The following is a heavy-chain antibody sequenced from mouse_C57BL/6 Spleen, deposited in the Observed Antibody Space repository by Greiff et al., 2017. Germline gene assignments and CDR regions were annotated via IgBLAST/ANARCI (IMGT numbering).Heavy chain of an antibody. CDR1: GYTFTSYW. CDR3: ARLDSTYYLDD. J-gene: IGHJ2*01. D-gene: IGHD5-1*01. V-gene: IGHV1-64*01. CDR2: IHPNSGST. Sequence: QVQLQQPGAELVKPGASVKLSCKASGYTFTSYWMHWVKQRPGQGLEWIGMIHPNSGSTNYNEKFKSKATLTVDKSSSTAYMQLSSLTSEDSAVYYCARLDSTYYLDDWGQGTTLTVSS.